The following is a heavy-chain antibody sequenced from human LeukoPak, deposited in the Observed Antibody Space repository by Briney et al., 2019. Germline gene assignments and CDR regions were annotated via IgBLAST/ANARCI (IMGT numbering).Heavy chain of an antibody. CDR2: IYSGGST. CDR3: AKTSPRFVVGNWFDP. V-gene: IGHV3-53*01. J-gene: IGHJ5*02. D-gene: IGHD2-2*01. Sequence: PGGSLRLSCAASGFTVSSNYMSWVRQAPGKGLEWVSVIYSGGSTYYADSVKGRFTISRDNSKNTLYLQMNSLRAEDTAIYYCAKTSPRFVVGNWFDPWGQGTLVTVSS. CDR1: GFTVSSNY.